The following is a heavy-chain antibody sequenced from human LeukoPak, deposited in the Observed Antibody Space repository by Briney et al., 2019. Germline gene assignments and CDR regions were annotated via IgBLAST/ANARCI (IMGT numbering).Heavy chain of an antibody. Sequence: SVKVSCKASGGTFSSYAISWVRQAPGQGLEWMGRIIPIFGIANYAQKFQGRVTITADKSTSTAYMELSSLRSEDTAVYYCARTSGYCSSTSCHDAFDIWGQGTMVTVSS. J-gene: IGHJ3*02. CDR3: ARTSGYCSSTSCHDAFDI. CDR1: GGTFSSYA. D-gene: IGHD2-2*03. V-gene: IGHV1-69*04. CDR2: IIPIFGIA.